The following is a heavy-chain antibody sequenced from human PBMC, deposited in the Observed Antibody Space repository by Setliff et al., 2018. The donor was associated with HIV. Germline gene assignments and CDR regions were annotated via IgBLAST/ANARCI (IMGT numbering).Heavy chain of an antibody. Sequence: ASVKVSCKASGYTFTNYYIHWVRQAPGQGLEWMGIINPSGNITNYAQKLQGRVTMTKDTSTSTVYMEVRSRRSEDTAVYYCAREDKGYYGSGLGWAQGTLVTVSS. CDR2: INPSGNIT. J-gene: IGHJ4*02. CDR1: GYTFTNYY. D-gene: IGHD3-10*01. V-gene: IGHV1-46*01. CDR3: AREDKGYYGSGLG.